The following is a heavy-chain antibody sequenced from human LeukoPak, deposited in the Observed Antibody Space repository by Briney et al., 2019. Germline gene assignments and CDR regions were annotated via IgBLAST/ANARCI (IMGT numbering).Heavy chain of an antibody. V-gene: IGHV4-30-2*01. CDR1: GGSISSGGYS. J-gene: IGHJ4*02. D-gene: IGHD3-22*01. CDR2: IYHSGST. Sequence: SSQTLSLTCAVSGGSISSGGYSWSWIRQPPGKGLEWIGYIYHSGSTYYNPSLKSRVTISVDTSKNQFSLKLSSVTAADTAVYYCASFYYYYDSSGYPLWDYWGQGTLVTVSS. CDR3: ASFYYYYDSSGYPLWDY.